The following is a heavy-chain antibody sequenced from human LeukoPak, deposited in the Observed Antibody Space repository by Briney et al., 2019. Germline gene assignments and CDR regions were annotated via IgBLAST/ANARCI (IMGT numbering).Heavy chain of an antibody. CDR1: GGSISSYY. J-gene: IGHJ4*02. D-gene: IGHD3-22*01. Sequence: SETLSHTCTVSGGSISSYYWSWIRQPPGKGLEWIGYIYYSGSTNYNPSLKSRVTISVDTSKNQFSLKLSSVTAADTAVYYCARGYFDSSGYSVPFDSWGQGTLVTVSS. CDR3: ARGYFDSSGYSVPFDS. CDR2: IYYSGST. V-gene: IGHV4-59*01.